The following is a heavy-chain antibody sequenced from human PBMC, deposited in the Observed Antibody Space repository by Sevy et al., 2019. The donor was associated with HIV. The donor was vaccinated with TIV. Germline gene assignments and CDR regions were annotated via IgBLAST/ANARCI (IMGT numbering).Heavy chain of an antibody. Sequence: GGCLRLYCTASGFTFGDYCMSWVRQAPGKGLECVAFLKSDVYGGTVDHAASVRGRFVISRDDSKLIAYLQMNDLNTEDTGGYYCTRWKAAQSIFDYWGQGALVTVSS. CDR2: LKSDVYGGTV. D-gene: IGHD6-13*01. CDR1: GFTFGDYC. V-gene: IGHV3-49*04. CDR3: TRWKAAQSIFDY. J-gene: IGHJ4*02.